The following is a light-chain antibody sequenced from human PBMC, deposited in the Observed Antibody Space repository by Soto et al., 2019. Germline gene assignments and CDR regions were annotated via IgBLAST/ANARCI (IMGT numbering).Light chain of an antibody. V-gene: IGKV1-5*03. Sequence: DIQMPQSPSTLSGSVGARVTITCRASQTISSWLAWYQQKPGKAPKLLIYKASTLKSGVPSRFSGSGSGTEFTLTISSLQPDDFATYYCQHYNSYSEAFGQGTKVDNK. CDR1: QTISSW. CDR3: QHYNSYSEA. J-gene: IGKJ1*01. CDR2: KAS.